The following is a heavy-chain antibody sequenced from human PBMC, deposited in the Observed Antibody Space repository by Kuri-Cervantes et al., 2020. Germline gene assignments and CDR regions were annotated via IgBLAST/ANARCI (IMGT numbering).Heavy chain of an antibody. CDR3: ARAGGIVVVMFAFDI. V-gene: IGHV3-21*04. Sequence: GESLKISCAASGFTFRSYTMNWVRQAPGKGLEWVSSISSSSTYTFYADSVKGRFTISRDNAKNSLYLQMNSLRAEDTAVYYCARAGGIVVVMFAFDIWGQGTMVTVSS. J-gene: IGHJ3*02. D-gene: IGHD3-22*01. CDR2: ISSSSTYT. CDR1: GFTFRSYT.